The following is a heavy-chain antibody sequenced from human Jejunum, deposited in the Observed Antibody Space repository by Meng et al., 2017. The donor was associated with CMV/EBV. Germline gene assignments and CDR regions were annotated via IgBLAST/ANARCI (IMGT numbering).Heavy chain of an antibody. J-gene: IGHJ4*02. CDR3: ARLYCSGGSCYTIDY. V-gene: IGHV7-4-1*02. CDR2: INTNTGNP. CDR1: GYTFGSYG. Sequence: QVHLLQSGPEVKKPGAAVRVSCKASGYTFGSYGICWVRQAPGQGLEWMGWINTNTGNPTYAQGFTGRFVFSLDTSVSTAYLQISSLKAADTAVYYCARLYCSGGSCYTIDYWGQGTLVTVSS. D-gene: IGHD2-15*01.